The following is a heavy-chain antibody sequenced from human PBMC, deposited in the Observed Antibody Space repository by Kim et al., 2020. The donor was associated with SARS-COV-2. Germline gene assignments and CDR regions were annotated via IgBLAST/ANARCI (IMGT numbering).Heavy chain of an antibody. CDR1: GFTFSSYS. CDR2: ISSSSSYI. V-gene: IGHV3-21*01. D-gene: IGHD6-19*01. J-gene: IGHJ4*02. Sequence: GGSLRLSCAASGFTFSSYSMNWVRQAPGKGLEWVSSISSSSSYIYYADSVKGRFTISRDNAKNSLYLQMNSLRAEDTAVYYCARAVGAVAGMSNYWGQGTLVTVSS. CDR3: ARAVGAVAGMSNY.